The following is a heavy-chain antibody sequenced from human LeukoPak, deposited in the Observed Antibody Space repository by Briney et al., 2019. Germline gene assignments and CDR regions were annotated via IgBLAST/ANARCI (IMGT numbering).Heavy chain of an antibody. CDR3: ARDLGYCSGSGCHTGYYLDI. J-gene: IGHJ4*02. Sequence: ASVKVSCKASGYTFTSYGINWVRQAPGQGLEWMGWISAYNGNTNYAQKLQGRVTMTTDTSTSTAYMELRSLRSDDTAVYFCARDLGYCSGSGCHTGYYLDIWGQGTLVTVSS. CDR2: ISAYNGNT. V-gene: IGHV1-18*01. CDR1: GYTFTSYG. D-gene: IGHD1-26*01.